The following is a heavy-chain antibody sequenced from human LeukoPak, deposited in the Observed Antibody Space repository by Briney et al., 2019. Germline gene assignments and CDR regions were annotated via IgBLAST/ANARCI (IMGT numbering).Heavy chain of an antibody. CDR2: ISYDGSNK. Sequence: GGSLRLSCAASGFTFSSYGMHWVRQAPGKGLEWVAVISYDGSNKYYADSVKGRFTISRDNSKNTLYLQMNSLRAEDTAVYYCARDLDYGSGSYFGYWGQGTLVTVSS. CDR1: GFTFSSYG. V-gene: IGHV3-30*03. CDR3: ARDLDYGSGSYFGY. J-gene: IGHJ4*02. D-gene: IGHD3-10*01.